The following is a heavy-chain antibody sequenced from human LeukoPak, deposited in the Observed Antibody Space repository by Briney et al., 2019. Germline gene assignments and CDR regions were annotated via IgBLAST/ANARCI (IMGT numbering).Heavy chain of an antibody. CDR1: GFSFSNYW. Sequence: GGSLRLSCVASGFSFSNYWMYWGRQAPGKGLVWVSRINSDGSYTDYADSAKGRSTISRDNAKDTLYLQMNSLRADDTAVYYCARADNWQSGGAWGQGTLVTVSP. J-gene: IGHJ5*02. CDR2: INSDGSYT. V-gene: IGHV3-74*01. D-gene: IGHD1-1*01. CDR3: ARADNWQSGGA.